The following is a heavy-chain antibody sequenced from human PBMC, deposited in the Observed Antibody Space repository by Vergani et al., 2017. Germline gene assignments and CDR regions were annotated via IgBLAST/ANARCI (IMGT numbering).Heavy chain of an antibody. CDR1: GFTFTSYH. CDR3: ARVIVGCIRTNCFADH. D-gene: IGHD2-2*01. CDR2: IDPNSVDT. V-gene: IGHV1-2*06. Sequence: QVQLVQSGAEVKKPGASVRVSCKASGFTFTSYHIHWVRQAPGQGLDWLGRIDPNSVDTRYSQRVQDRVTITRDTSINTAYMEMTRLRPDDTAIYYCARVIVGCIRTNCFADHWGQGTLVTVSS. J-gene: IGHJ4*02.